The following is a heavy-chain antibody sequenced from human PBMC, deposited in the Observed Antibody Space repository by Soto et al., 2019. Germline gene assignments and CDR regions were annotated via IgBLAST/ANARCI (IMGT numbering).Heavy chain of an antibody. CDR1: GYSFTRYW. CDR3: ATLGGYCSGGSRYSYYYGMDV. D-gene: IGHD2-15*01. J-gene: IGHJ6*02. V-gene: IGHV5-51*01. Sequence: VESLKISCKCSGYSFTRYWIGWVREMPGTGQERMGIIYPGDPDTSYSPSFQGQVTISADTSINTGYLQWSSLNASDTAMYYCATLGGYCSGGSRYSYYYGMDVWGQGTTVTVSS. CDR2: IYPGDPDT.